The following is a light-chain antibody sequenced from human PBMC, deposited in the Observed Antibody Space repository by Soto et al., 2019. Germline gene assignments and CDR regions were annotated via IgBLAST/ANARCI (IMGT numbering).Light chain of an antibody. CDR3: QQYGTSLT. CDR1: QSVSIL. J-gene: IGKJ3*01. V-gene: IGKV3-15*01. Sequence: EIVMPKSHATLSVSPGARETLSCRASQSVSILLAWYQQKPGQAPRLLIHSATTRATGIPARFSGSGSGTDFTLTISRLEPEDFAVYYCQQYGTSLTVGPGNKVDI. CDR2: SAT.